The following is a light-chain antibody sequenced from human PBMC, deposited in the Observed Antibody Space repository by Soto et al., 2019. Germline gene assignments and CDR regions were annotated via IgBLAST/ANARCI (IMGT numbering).Light chain of an antibody. CDR2: SAS. CDR3: QQADSFPWT. J-gene: IGKJ1*01. Sequence: DIQMTQSPSTLSASVGDRVTITCRASQSISGWLAWYQQKPGKAPNLLIYSASALHRGVPSRFSGSGSGADFTLTVSSLQPEDSATYYCQQADSFPWTFGQGTKVDIK. V-gene: IGKV1-5*01. CDR1: QSISGW.